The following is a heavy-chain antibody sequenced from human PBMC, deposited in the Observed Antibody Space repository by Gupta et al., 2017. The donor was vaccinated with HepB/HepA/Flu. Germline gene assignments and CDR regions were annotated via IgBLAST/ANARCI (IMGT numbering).Heavy chain of an antibody. J-gene: IGHJ4*02. V-gene: IGHV3-23*01. Sequence: EVQLLESGGDLVQPGGSLRLSCAVSGLTFSTYAMSWVRQAPGKGLEWISVISGSGDATYYADSVKGRFTIFRDNSKNTLYLQMNSLRAEDTAVYFCAKDLRVAVNQLYYWGQGALVTVSS. CDR3: AKDLRVAVNQLYY. CDR2: ISGSGDAT. CDR1: GLTFSTYA. D-gene: IGHD2-2*01.